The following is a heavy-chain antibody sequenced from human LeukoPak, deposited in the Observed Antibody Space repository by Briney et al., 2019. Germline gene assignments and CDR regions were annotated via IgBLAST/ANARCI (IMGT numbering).Heavy chain of an antibody. Sequence: PGGSLRLSCAASGFTFSIYAISWVRQAPGKGLESVSAISGSGGSTYYADSVKGRFTISRDNSKNTLYLQMNSLRAEDTAVYYCAKGNYDSSGYYRGAFDIWGQGTMVTVSS. CDR3: AKGNYDSSGYYRGAFDI. D-gene: IGHD3-22*01. CDR1: GFTFSIYA. J-gene: IGHJ3*02. CDR2: ISGSGGST. V-gene: IGHV3-23*01.